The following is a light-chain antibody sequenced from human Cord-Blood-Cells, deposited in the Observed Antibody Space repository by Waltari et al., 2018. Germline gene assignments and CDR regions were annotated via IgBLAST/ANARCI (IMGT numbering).Light chain of an antibody. J-gene: IGKJ4*01. CDR1: QSVSSN. V-gene: IGKV3-15*01. CDR3: QQYNNWPPLT. CDR2: GAS. Sequence: EIVMTQSPATLSVSPGERATLSCRANQSVSSNLAWYQQKPGQAPRLLIYGASTRATGIPARFSGSVSGTEFTLTISSLQSEDFAVYDCQQYNNWPPLTFGGGTKVEIK.